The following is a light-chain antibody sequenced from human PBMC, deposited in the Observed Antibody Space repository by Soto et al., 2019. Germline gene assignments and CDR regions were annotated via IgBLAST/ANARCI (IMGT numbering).Light chain of an antibody. CDR3: CSYAGNRIFV. V-gene: IGLV2-23*02. J-gene: IGLJ3*02. CDR2: EVS. CDR1: SSDIGAYKY. Sequence: QSVLTQPASVSGSPGQSVTISCTGTSSDIGAYKYVSWYQHHPGKSPRLMIYEVSNRPSGIDSRFSGSKSGNTASLTISGLRAEDEGNYHCCSYAGNRIFVFGGGTKLTVL.